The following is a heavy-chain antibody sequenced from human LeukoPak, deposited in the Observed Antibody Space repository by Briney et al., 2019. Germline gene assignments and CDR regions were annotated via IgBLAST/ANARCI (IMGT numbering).Heavy chain of an antibody. CDR1: GYTFTGYY. D-gene: IGHD6-6*01. CDR2: INPNSGGT. J-gene: IGHJ4*02. CDR3: AREGDSSSTEFDY. Sequence: ASVKVSCKASGYTFTGYYMHWVRQAPGQGLEWMGWINPNSGGTNYAQKFRGRVTMTRDTSISTAYMELSRLRSDDTAVYYCAREGDSSSTEFDYWGQGTLVTVSS. V-gene: IGHV1-2*02.